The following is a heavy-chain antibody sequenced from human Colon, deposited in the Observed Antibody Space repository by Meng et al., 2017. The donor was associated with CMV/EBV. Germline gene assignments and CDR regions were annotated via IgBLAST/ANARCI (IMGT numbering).Heavy chain of an antibody. CDR2: IHHSGKT. J-gene: IGHJ4*02. CDR1: GGSINSSDYY. Sequence: SETLSLTCTVSGGSINSSDYYWAWIRQAPGKGLEWICYIHHSGKTFYNPSLKSRVTKSVNMPNTHFSLNLRSVTAADTAVYYCARENSTSTGGFDFWGQGTLVTVSS. D-gene: IGHD2-8*02. CDR3: ARENSTSTGGFDF. V-gene: IGHV4-30-4*08.